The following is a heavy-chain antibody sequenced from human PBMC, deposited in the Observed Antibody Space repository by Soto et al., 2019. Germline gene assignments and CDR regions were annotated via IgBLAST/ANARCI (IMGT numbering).Heavy chain of an antibody. CDR3: AGGGSGYYNL. J-gene: IGHJ5*02. Sequence: GGSLRLSCAASGFSFGSSWMHWARQAPGGGLVWVSRIKPDGTYTTYADSVKGRFTISRDNAKNTLSLQMNSLTAEDTAVYYCAGGGSGYYNLWGQGTLVTVSS. CDR2: IKPDGTYT. CDR1: GFSFGSSW. D-gene: IGHD3-22*01. V-gene: IGHV3-74*01.